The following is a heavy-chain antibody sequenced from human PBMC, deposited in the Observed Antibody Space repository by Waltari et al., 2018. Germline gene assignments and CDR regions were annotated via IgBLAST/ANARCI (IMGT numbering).Heavy chain of an antibody. Sequence: EVQLVESGGGLVQPGGSLRLSCAASGFTVSGNFMNWVRQAPGKGLQWVSVIYPGDGGNTYYAESAKGRFTISRDNSKNTLYLEMNSLRVEDTAVYFCLAAPAGYRGQGTLVTVSS. V-gene: IGHV3-66*01. CDR3: LAAPAGY. CDR1: GFTVSGNF. CDR2: IYPGDGGNT. D-gene: IGHD2-15*01. J-gene: IGHJ4*02.